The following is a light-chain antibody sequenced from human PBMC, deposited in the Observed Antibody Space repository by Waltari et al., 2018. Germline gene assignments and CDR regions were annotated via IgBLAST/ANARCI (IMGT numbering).Light chain of an antibody. CDR3: QQYYSTPYT. CDR1: QSVLYSSNHKNY. CDR2: GAS. Sequence: DIVMTQSPDSLAVSLGERATINCKSSQSVLYSSNHKNYLAWDQQKPGQPPKLLIYGASTRESGVPDRFSGSGSGTDFTLTISSLQAEDVAVYYCQQYYSTPYTFGQGTKLEIK. J-gene: IGKJ2*01. V-gene: IGKV4-1*01.